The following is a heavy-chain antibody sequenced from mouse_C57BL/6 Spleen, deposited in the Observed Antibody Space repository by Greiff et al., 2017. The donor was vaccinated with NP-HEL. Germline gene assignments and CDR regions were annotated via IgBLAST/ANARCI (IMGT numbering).Heavy chain of an antibody. CDR3: ARRHGSSSYYFDY. CDR1: GYTFTSYW. J-gene: IGHJ2*01. D-gene: IGHD1-1*01. Sequence: EVQLQQSGTVLARPGASVKMSCKTSGYTFTSYWMHWVKQRPGQGLEWIGAIYPGNSDTSYNQKFKGKAKLTAVTSASTAYMEISSLTNEDSAVYYCARRHGSSSYYFDYWGQGTTLTVSS. V-gene: IGHV1-5*01. CDR2: IYPGNSDT.